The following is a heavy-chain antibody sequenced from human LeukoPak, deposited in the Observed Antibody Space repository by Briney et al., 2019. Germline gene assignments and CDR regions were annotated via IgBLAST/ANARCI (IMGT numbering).Heavy chain of an antibody. CDR1: GYTFTSYA. CDR2: INTNTGNP. J-gene: IGHJ4*02. Sequence: ASVKVSCKASGYTFTSYAMNWVRQAPGQGLEWMGWINTNTGNPTYAQGFTGRFVFSLDTSVSTAYLQISSLKAEDTAVYYCVRPGRDYDFWSGYYDPPLYFDYWGQGTLVTVSS. V-gene: IGHV7-4-1*02. CDR3: VRPGRDYDFWSGYYDPPLYFDY. D-gene: IGHD3-3*01.